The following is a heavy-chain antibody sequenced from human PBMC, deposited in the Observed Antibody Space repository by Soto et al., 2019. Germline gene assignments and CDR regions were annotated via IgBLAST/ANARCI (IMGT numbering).Heavy chain of an antibody. Sequence: QALLEQSGPEVKKPGDSVRISSWLYDSVFVTSVITWLRQAPGQGLEWMGWISANDGGTLSAMKFTDRLVMSTDPMRIMASPQLWDVTSDASAVYFCARVGGRHLSPLETRGHGTPFTVSS. D-gene: IGHD1-26*01. CDR2: ISANDGGT. CDR1: DSVFVTSV. CDR3: ARVGGRHLSPLET. V-gene: IGHV1-18*01. J-gene: IGHJ4*01.